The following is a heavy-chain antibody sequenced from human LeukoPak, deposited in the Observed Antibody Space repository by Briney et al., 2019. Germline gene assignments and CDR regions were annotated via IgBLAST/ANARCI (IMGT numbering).Heavy chain of an antibody. CDR3: ARVGVEGASCYDY. Sequence: ASVKVSCKASGYTFTDYSMHWVRQAPGQGLEWMGWINPNSGVTNYAQKFQGRVTMTRDTSISTAYMELSSLRSDDTAVYYCARVGVEGASCYDYWGQGTLVTVSS. J-gene: IGHJ4*02. CDR2: INPNSGVT. CDR1: GYTFTDYS. D-gene: IGHD2-2*01. V-gene: IGHV1-2*02.